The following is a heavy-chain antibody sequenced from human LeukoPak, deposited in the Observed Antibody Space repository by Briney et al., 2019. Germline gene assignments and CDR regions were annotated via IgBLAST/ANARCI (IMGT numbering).Heavy chain of an antibody. Sequence: PSDTLSLTCTVSGGSISSYYWSWIRQPAGKGLEWIGRIYTSGSTNYNPSLKSRVTISVDKSKNQFSLELSSVTAADTAVYYCVGAVAGRDAFDIWGQGTMVTVSS. CDR1: GGSISSYY. CDR2: IYTSGST. CDR3: VGAVAGRDAFDI. J-gene: IGHJ3*02. V-gene: IGHV4-4*07. D-gene: IGHD6-19*01.